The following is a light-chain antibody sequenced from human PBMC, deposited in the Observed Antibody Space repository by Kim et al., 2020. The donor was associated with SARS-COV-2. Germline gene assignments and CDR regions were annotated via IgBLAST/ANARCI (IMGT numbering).Light chain of an antibody. J-gene: IGLJ3*02. Sequence: QSVLTQPHSVSAAPGQKVTISCSGSSSNIGNNYVSWYQQLPGTAPKLLIYDNNKRPSGIPDRFSGSKSGTSATLGITGLQTGDEADYYCGTWDSSLSAGQVFGGGTKLTVL. CDR2: DNN. CDR1: SSNIGNNY. V-gene: IGLV1-51*01. CDR3: GTWDSSLSAGQV.